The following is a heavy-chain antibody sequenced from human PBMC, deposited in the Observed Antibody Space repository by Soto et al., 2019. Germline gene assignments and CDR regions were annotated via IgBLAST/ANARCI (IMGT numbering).Heavy chain of an antibody. D-gene: IGHD6-13*01. V-gene: IGHV3-23*01. J-gene: IGHJ4*02. CDR2: ISGIGGST. CDR1: GFTFTDYA. Sequence: HPGGSLRLSCAASGFTFTDYALSWVRQAQGKGLEWVATISGIGGSTYLADSVKGRPSISRDNSKNTVSLLMNSLRAEDTAVYFCARGSSGYISSWYYFDYWGRGTPVTVSS. CDR3: ARGSSGYISSWYYFDY.